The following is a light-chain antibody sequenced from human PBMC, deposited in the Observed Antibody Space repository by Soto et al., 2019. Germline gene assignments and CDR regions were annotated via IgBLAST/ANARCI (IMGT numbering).Light chain of an antibody. CDR1: QTISSF. Sequence: DIQMTQSPSSLSASVGDRVTITCRAGQTISSFLNWYQQRPGKAPNLLIYAASTLQSGVPSRFSGSGSGTDFALTISSLQPEDFATYYCQQTYSTPTFGPGTKVEMK. J-gene: IGKJ1*01. V-gene: IGKV1-39*01. CDR3: QQTYSTPT. CDR2: AAS.